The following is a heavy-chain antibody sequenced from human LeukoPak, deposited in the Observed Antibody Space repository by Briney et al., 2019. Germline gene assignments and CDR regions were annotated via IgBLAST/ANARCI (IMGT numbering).Heavy chain of an antibody. CDR1: GFTFTSSA. V-gene: IGHV1-58*01. CDR2: IVVGSGNT. CDR3: AAGYCSGGSCYRDFDY. Sequence: SVEVSCKASGFTFTSSAVQWVRQARGQRLEWIGWIVVGSGNTNYAQKFQERVTITRDMSTSTAYMELSGLRSEDTAVYYCAAGYCSGGSCYRDFDYWGQGTLVTVSS. D-gene: IGHD2-15*01. J-gene: IGHJ4*02.